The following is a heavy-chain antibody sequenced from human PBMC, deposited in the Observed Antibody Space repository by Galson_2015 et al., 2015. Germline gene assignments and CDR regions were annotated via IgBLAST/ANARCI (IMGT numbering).Heavy chain of an antibody. CDR2: IYYSGRT. J-gene: IGHJ3*02. CDR3: ARDRLYCNGVSCPYGANSFDI. V-gene: IGHV4-4*02. CDR1: KW. D-gene: IGHD2-15*01. Sequence: KWWNWVRQPPGKGLEWIGGIYYSGRTNYNPSLKSRVTISLDKSKNHVSLELTSVTAADTAVYYCARDRLYCNGVSCPYGANSFDIWGQGTRVTVSS.